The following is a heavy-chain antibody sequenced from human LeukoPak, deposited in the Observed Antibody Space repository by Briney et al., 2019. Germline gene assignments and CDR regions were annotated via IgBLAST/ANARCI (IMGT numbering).Heavy chain of an antibody. CDR1: GFTFSGSA. V-gene: IGHV3-73*01. Sequence: GGSLRLSCAASGFTFSGSAMHWVRQASGKGLEWVGRIRSKANSYATAYAASVKGRFTISRDDSKNTAYLQMNSLKTEDTAVYYCTRREWLLPGNYYYYYMDVWGKGTTGTVSS. J-gene: IGHJ6*03. CDR3: TRREWLLPGNYYYYYMDV. CDR2: IRSKANSYAT. D-gene: IGHD3-3*01.